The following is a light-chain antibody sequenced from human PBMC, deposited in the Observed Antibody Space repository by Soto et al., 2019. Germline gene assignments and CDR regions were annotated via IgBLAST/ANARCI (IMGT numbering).Light chain of an antibody. J-gene: IGLJ1*01. CDR2: AVS. CDR3: CSYTGGRTHYV. V-gene: IGLV2-14*01. CDR1: SGDIGSYNY. Sequence: QSALTQPASVSGSPGQSITISCAGTSGDIGSYNYVSWYQQHPGKAPKLMIYAVSNRPSGVSNRFSGSKSGNTASLTISGLQAEDEADYYCCSYTGGRTHYVFGLGTKLTVL.